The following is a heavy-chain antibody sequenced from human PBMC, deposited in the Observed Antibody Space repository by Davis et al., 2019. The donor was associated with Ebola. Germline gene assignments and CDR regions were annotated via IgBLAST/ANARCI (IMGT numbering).Heavy chain of an antibody. CDR1: GFTFSSNS. CDR2: GTSADT. CDR3: AKDTPNIWFDV. V-gene: IGHV3-23*01. D-gene: IGHD2-15*01. J-gene: IGHJ3*01. Sequence: GESLKISCAASGFTFSSNSMNWVRQAPGKGLEWVSTYGTSADTYYADSVKGRFTISRDNSKNTLYLQMNGLRVEDTAIYYCAKDTPNIWFDVWGQGTMVAVSS.